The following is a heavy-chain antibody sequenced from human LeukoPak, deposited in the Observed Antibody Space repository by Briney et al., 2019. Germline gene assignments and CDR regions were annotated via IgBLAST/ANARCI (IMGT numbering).Heavy chain of an antibody. D-gene: IGHD6-6*01. Sequence: GGSLRLSCVASGFIFGDYWMRWVRQAPGKGLEWVATINQNGGVKYYVDSVKGRFTISRDNAKNSLYLQMNSLRAEDTAVYYCARVPSSSRNWFDPWGQGTLVTVSS. CDR1: GFIFGDYW. J-gene: IGHJ5*02. CDR2: INQNGGVK. CDR3: ARVPSSSRNWFDP. V-gene: IGHV3-7*01.